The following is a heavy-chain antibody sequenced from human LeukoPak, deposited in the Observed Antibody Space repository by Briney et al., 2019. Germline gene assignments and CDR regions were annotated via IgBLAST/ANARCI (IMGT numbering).Heavy chain of an antibody. V-gene: IGHV3-33*08. CDR1: GFTFSSYW. J-gene: IGHJ3*02. CDR2: IWYDGSNE. D-gene: IGHD4-17*01. Sequence: GGSLRLSCAASGFTFSSYWMSWVRQAPGKGLEWVTVIWYDGSNENYADFVKGRFTISRDNSKNTLYLQMNSLRAEDTAVYYCVRNTVTDDGFDIWGQGTMVTVSS. CDR3: VRNTVTDDGFDI.